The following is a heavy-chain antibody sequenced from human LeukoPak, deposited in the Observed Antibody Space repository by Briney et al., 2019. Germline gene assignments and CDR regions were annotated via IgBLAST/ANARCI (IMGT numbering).Heavy chain of an antibody. CDR3: VREVRGSRSFDY. J-gene: IGHJ4*02. D-gene: IGHD3-16*01. CDR2: TRNKANSYTT. CDR1: GFTLSDHY. V-gene: IGHV3-72*01. Sequence: GGSLRLSCAAFGFTLSDHYMDWVRQAPGKGLEWVGRTRNKANSYTTEYAASVKGRFTISRADSKNSLYLQMNSLKTEDTAVYYCVREVRGSRSFDYWGQGTLVTVSS.